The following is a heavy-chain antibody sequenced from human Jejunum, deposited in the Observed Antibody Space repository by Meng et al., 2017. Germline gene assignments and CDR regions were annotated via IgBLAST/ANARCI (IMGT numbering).Heavy chain of an antibody. CDR1: GGSVSSAGYY. J-gene: IGHJ4*02. V-gene: IGHV4-31*03. D-gene: IGHD6-6*01. Sequence: QVQLQESGPGLVKPPQSLSLTCTGSGGSVSSAGYYWRWIRQLPGKGLEWIGYIYYSGTAYYNPSLKSRATISLDTSENQFSLKLSFVLAADTAVYYCATIQSSPHFFNYWGQVTLVTVSS. CDR2: IYYSGTA. CDR3: ATIQSSPHFFNY.